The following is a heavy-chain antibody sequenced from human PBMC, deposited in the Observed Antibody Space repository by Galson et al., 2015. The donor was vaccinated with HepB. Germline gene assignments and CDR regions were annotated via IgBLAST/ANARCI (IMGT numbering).Heavy chain of an antibody. V-gene: IGHV3-30*14. CDR2: ISSDGFSE. Sequence: SLRLSCAASGFPFSTYGLHWVRQVPGKGLQWLAVISSDGFSESYADSVKDRFTISRDNSKKTLSLQMSSLRPEDTAVYFCARGGNGTKLDYWGQGTLVTVSS. J-gene: IGHJ4*02. CDR1: GFPFSTYG. D-gene: IGHD1-14*01. CDR3: ARGGNGTKLDY.